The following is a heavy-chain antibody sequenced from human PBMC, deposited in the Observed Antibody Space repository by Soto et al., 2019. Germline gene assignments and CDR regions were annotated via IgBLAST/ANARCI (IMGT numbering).Heavy chain of an antibody. J-gene: IGHJ6*02. CDR1: GGSFSCYY. D-gene: IGHD3-22*01. Sequence: SETLSLTCAVYGGSFSCYYWSWIRQPPGKGLEWIGEINHSGSTNYNPSLKSRVTISVDTSKNQFSLKLSSVTAADTAVYYCARLPLYYYDSSGWIYYYYGMDVWGQGTTVTVS. V-gene: IGHV4-34*01. CDR3: ARLPLYYYDSSGWIYYYYGMDV. CDR2: INHSGST.